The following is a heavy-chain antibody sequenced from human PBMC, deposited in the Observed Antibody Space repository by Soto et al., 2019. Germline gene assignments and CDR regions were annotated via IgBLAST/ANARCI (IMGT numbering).Heavy chain of an antibody. D-gene: IGHD2-21*01. CDR2: ISDSGVTT. CDR3: ARGPHNNSPFDY. V-gene: IGHV3-23*01. CDR1: GFTFSSFA. J-gene: IGHJ4*02. Sequence: EVQLLESGGGLVQPGGSLILSCAASGFTFSSFAMSWVRQAPGEGLEWVSSISDSGVTTYYADSVRGRFTISRDNSKNTLYLQMYSLRAVDTALYYCARGPHNNSPFDYWGRGTLVTVSS.